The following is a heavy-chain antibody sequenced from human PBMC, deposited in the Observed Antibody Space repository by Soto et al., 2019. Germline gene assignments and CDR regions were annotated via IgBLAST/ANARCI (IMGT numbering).Heavy chain of an antibody. D-gene: IGHD3-3*01. V-gene: IGHV1-18*01. CDR1: GYTFTSYG. CDR2: ISAYNGNT. J-gene: IGHJ6*03. Sequence: ASVKVSCKASGYTFTSYGISWVRQAPGQGLEWMGWISAYNGNTNYAQKLQGRVTMTTDTSTSTAYMELRSLRSDDTAVYYCARVHYDFWSGPNYYYVDVWGKGTTVTVSS. CDR3: ARVHYDFWSGPNYYYVDV.